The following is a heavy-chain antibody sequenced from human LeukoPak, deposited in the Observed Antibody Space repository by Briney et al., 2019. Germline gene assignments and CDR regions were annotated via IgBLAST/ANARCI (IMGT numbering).Heavy chain of an antibody. D-gene: IGHD3-22*01. J-gene: IGHJ4*02. V-gene: IGHV4-39*07. CDR2: IYYSGST. Sequence: SETLSLTCTVSGGSISSSSYYWGWIRQPPGKGLEWIGSIYYSGSTYYNPSLKSRVTISVDTSKNQFSLKLSSVTAADTAVYYCARVAPTYYYDSSGYGSGYFDYWGQGTLVTVSS. CDR1: GGSISSSSYY. CDR3: ARVAPTYYYDSSGYGSGYFDY.